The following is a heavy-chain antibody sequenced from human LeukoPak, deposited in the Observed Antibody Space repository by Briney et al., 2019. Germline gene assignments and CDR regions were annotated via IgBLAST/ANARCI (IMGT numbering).Heavy chain of an antibody. CDR3: AKDGYGSGSYYNRPYYFDY. J-gene: IGHJ4*01. CDR1: GSRFTFSSYA. V-gene: IGHV3-23*01. D-gene: IGHD3-10*01. CDR2: TSGNGGST. Sequence: PGGSLRLSCAASGSRFTFSSYAMTWVRQAPGKGLEWVSVTSGNGGSTYYADSVKGRFTVSRDNSKNTLYLQMNSLRAEDTAVYYCAKDGYGSGSYYNRPYYFDY.